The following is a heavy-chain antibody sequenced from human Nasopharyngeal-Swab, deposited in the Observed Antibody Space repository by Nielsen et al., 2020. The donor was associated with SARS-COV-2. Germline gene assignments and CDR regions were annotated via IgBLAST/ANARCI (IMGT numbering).Heavy chain of an antibody. Sequence: SETLSLTCTVSGGSISSGGYYWIWIRQHPEKGLEWIGYIYYSGSTYYNPSLKSRVTISVDTSKNQFSLKLSSVTAADTAVYYCARSRGDSSSWYGSVENDYWGQGTLVTVSS. J-gene: IGHJ4*02. CDR3: ARSRGDSSSWYGSVENDY. CDR2: IYYSGST. CDR1: GGSISSGGYY. V-gene: IGHV4-31*03. D-gene: IGHD6-13*01.